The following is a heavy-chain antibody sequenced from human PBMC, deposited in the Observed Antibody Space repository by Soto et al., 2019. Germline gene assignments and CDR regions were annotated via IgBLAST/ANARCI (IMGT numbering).Heavy chain of an antibody. J-gene: IGHJ4*02. D-gene: IGHD5-12*01. V-gene: IGHV4-39*01. Sequence: SETLSLTCTVSGGSVSSTSYYWGWIRQPPGEGLEWIGSLCYSGNIYYNPSLKSRVTMSIDTSKNQFSLKLTSVTAADTAVYYCASSRDIVAYYWGQGILVTVSS. CDR3: ASSRDIVAYY. CDR1: GGSVSSTSYY. CDR2: LCYSGNI.